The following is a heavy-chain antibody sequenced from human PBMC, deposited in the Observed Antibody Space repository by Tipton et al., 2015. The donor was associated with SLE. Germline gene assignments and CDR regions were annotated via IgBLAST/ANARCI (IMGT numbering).Heavy chain of an antibody. CDR1: GGSISSYY. CDR3: ARDLGGTVTTHYYYYGMDV. J-gene: IGHJ6*02. CDR2: IYTSGST. Sequence: TLSLTCTVSGGSISSYYWSWIRQPAGKGLEWIGRIYTSGSTNYNPSLKSRVTMSVDTSKNQFSLKLSSVTAADTAVYYCARDLGGTVTTHYYYYGMDVWGQGTTVTVSS. D-gene: IGHD4-17*01. V-gene: IGHV4-4*07.